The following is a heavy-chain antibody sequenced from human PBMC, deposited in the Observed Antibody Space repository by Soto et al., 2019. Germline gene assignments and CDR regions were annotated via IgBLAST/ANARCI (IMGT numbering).Heavy chain of an antibody. Sequence: PGESLKISCKGSGYSYVSYWISWVRQMPGKGLEWMGKINPSDSDTDYGPSFQGHVTISADKSISTAYLQWSSLKASDTALYYCARTSRGSSSGFDYWGQGTLVTVSS. D-gene: IGHD6-6*01. V-gene: IGHV5-10-1*01. CDR2: INPSDSDT. CDR3: ARTSRGSSSGFDY. CDR1: GYSYVSYW. J-gene: IGHJ4*02.